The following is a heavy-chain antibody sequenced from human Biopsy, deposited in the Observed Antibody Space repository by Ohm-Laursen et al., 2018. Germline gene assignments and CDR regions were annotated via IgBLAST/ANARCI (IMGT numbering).Heavy chain of an antibody. Sequence: GASVTASCQASGNTFATYHIHWARQAPGQGLEWLGVISPSGATTSFSQKFQCRITMTSDTSTGTVYMDLNSLGSEDRAVYYCARAGVGSDGTDSYYYGMDVWGPGTTVTVSS. V-gene: IGHV1-46*01. D-gene: IGHD5-24*01. CDR1: GNTFATYH. CDR3: ARAGVGSDGTDSYYYGMDV. CDR2: ISPSGATT. J-gene: IGHJ6*02.